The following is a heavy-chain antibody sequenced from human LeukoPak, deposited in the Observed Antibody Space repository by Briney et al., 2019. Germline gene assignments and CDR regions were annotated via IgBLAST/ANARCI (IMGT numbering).Heavy chain of an antibody. D-gene: IGHD2-15*01. J-gene: IGHJ4*02. Sequence: SETLSLTCAVYGGSFSGYYWSWIRQPPGKGLEWIGEINHSGSTNYNPSLKSRVTTSVDTSKNQFSLKLSSVTAADTAVYYCARGGYYCSGGSCSNYFDYWGQGTLVTVSS. CDR2: INHSGST. CDR1: GGSFSGYY. V-gene: IGHV4-34*01. CDR3: ARGGYYCSGGSCSNYFDY.